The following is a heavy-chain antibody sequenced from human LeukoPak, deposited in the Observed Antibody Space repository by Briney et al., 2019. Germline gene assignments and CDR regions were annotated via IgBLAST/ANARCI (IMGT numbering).Heavy chain of an antibody. CDR1: GFTFSSYA. D-gene: IGHD6-13*01. J-gene: IGHJ1*01. V-gene: IGHV3-23*01. CDR3: AKKPSIAAVGPAEYFQH. CDR2: ISGSGGST. Sequence: QPGGSLRLSCAASGFTFSSYAMTWVRQAPGKGLEWVSGISGSGGSTYYADSVKGRFTISRDNSKNTVYLQMNSLRAEDTAVYYCAKKPSIAAVGPAEYFQHWGQGTLVTVSS.